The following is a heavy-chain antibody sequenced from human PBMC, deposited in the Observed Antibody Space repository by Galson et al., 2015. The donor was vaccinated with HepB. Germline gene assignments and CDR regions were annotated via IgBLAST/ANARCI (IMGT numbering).Heavy chain of an antibody. D-gene: IGHD6-13*01. Sequence: SLRLSCAASGFTFSSYAMSRVRQAPGKGLEWVSAISGSGGSTYYADSVKGRFTISRDNSKNTLYLQMNSLRAEDTAVYYCAKVLSRQQLVLIPWFDPWGQGAPVTVSS. J-gene: IGHJ5*02. CDR2: ISGSGGST. CDR3: AKVLSRQQLVLIPWFDP. V-gene: IGHV3-23*01. CDR1: GFTFSSYA.